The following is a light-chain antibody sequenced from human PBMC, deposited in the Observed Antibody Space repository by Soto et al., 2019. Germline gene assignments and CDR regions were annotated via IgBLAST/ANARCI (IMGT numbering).Light chain of an antibody. Sequence: QSVLTQSASVSGSPGQSITISCTGTSSHVGTYNLVSWYQQYSGKAPKLMIYEVSKRPSGVSNRFSGSKSGNTASLTISGLQAEDEADYYCCSYAGTNTYVLGTGTKVTVL. CDR3: CSYAGTNTYV. CDR2: EVS. J-gene: IGLJ1*01. CDR1: SSHVGTYNL. V-gene: IGLV2-23*02.